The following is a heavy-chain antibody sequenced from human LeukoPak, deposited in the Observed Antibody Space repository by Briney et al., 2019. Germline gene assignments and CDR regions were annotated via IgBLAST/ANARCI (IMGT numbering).Heavy chain of an antibody. CDR1: GYTFTSYG. CDR3: ARRYCSSTSCYTKYYYYGMDV. J-gene: IGHJ6*02. CDR2: ISAYNGNT. Sequence: GASVKVSCKASGYTFTSYGISWVRQAPGQGLEWMGWISAYNGNTNYAQKLQGRVTMTTDTSTSTAYMELRSLRSDDTAVYYCARRYCSSTSCYTKYYYYGMDVWGQGTTVTVSS. V-gene: IGHV1-18*01. D-gene: IGHD2-2*02.